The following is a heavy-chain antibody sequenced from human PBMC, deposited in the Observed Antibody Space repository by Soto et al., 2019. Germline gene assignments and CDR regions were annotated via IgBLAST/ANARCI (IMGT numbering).Heavy chain of an antibody. J-gene: IGHJ4*02. Sequence: PSETLSLTCAVSGGSISSGGYSWSWIRQPPGKGLEWIGYIYHSGSTYYNPSLKSRVTISVDTSKNQFSLKLSSVTAADTAVYYCARGTSRGGSCHDYWGQGTLVTVSS. CDR1: GGSISSGGYS. D-gene: IGHD2-15*01. CDR3: ARGTSRGGSCHDY. V-gene: IGHV4-30-2*01. CDR2: IYHSGST.